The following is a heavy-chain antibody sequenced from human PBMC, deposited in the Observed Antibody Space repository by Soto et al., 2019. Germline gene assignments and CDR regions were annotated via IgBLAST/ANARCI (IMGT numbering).Heavy chain of an antibody. D-gene: IGHD3-3*01. J-gene: IGHJ4*02. CDR3: ASDGQITIFGLAITQANYYFDS. Sequence: PSETLSLTCAVYGVSFSGYYWSWIRQPPGKGLEWIGEINHSGSTNYNPSLKSRVTISVDTSKNQFSLKMNSVTAADTAVYYCASDGQITIFGLAITQANYYFDSWGRGTPVTVSS. CDR1: GVSFSGYY. CDR2: INHSGST. V-gene: IGHV4-34*01.